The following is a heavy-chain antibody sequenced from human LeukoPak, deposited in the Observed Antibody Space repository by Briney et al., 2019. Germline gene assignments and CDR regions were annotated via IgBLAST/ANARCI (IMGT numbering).Heavy chain of an antibody. D-gene: IGHD1-7*01. V-gene: IGHV4-59*11. CDR2: IYYSGST. CDR3: ARDGGITGTTGFYYYYMDV. CDR1: GGSISSHY. J-gene: IGHJ6*03. Sequence: PSETLSLTCTVSGGSISSHYWSWIRQPPGKGLEWIGYIYYSGSTNYNPSLKSRVTISVDTSKNQFSLKLSSVTAADTAAYYCARDGGITGTTGFYYYYMDVWGKGTTVTVSS.